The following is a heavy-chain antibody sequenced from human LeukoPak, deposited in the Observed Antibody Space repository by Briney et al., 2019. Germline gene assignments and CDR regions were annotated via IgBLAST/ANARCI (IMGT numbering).Heavy chain of an antibody. CDR1: GGSFSGYY. J-gene: IGHJ5*02. CDR2: INHSGST. V-gene: IGHV4-34*01. Sequence: SETLSLTCAVYGGSFSGYYWSWIRQPPGKGLEWIGEINHSGSTNYNPSLTSRVTISVDTSKNQFSLKLSSVTAADTAVYYCARIVNWFDPWGQGTLVTVSS. CDR3: ARIVNWFDP. D-gene: IGHD3-22*01.